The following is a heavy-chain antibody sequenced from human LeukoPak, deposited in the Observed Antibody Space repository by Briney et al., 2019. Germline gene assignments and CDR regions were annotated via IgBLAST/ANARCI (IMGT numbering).Heavy chain of an antibody. Sequence: PSKTLSLTCTVSGGSISSSSYYWGWIRQPPGKGLEWIGSIYYSGSTYYNPSLKSRVTISVDTSKNQFSLKLSSVTAADTAVYYCARHDGSGSQAWGMDVWGQGTTVTVSS. V-gene: IGHV4-39*01. CDR2: IYYSGST. CDR1: GGSISSSSYY. D-gene: IGHD3-10*01. CDR3: ARHDGSGSQAWGMDV. J-gene: IGHJ6*02.